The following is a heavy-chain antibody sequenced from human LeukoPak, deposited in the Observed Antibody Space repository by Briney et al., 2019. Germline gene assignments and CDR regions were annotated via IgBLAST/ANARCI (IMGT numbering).Heavy chain of an antibody. D-gene: IGHD3-10*01. J-gene: IGHJ4*02. CDR1: GFTFSSYE. CDR3: ARAQRDYGSRGYYYEYF. V-gene: IGHV3-48*03. CDR2: ISSSGSTI. Sequence: GASLRLSCAASGFTFSSYEMNWVRQAPGKGLEWVSYISSSGSTIYYADSVKGRFTISRDNAKNSLYLQMNGLRAEDTAVYYCARAQRDYGSRGYYYEYFWGQGTLVTVSS.